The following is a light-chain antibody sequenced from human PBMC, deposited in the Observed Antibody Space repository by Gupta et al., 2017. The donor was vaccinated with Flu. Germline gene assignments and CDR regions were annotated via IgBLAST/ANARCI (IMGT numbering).Light chain of an antibody. J-gene: IGKJ2*01. V-gene: IGKV1-12*01. Sequence: MQLTHSPSSVSTSVGDRVIITCRASQGISSWLAWYQQKPGKAPKLLISSASSLQSGVPSRFSGSGSGTDFTLTITSLQPEDVATYYCQQYNSFPYTFGQGTKIEIK. CDR2: SAS. CDR1: QGISSW. CDR3: QQYNSFPYT.